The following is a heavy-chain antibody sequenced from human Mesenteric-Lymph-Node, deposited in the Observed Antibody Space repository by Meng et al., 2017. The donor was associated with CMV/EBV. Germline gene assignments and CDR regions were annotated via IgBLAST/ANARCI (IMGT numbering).Heavy chain of an antibody. Sequence: SETLSLTCTVSDGSITNYYWSWIRQFPGKGLEWIGYVSYTGTNHNPSLKSRVSVSMDTSKNQFSLKLSSVTAADTAVYYCARAPYCTTTSCYFDYWGQGTLVTVSS. J-gene: IGHJ4*02. CDR3: ARAPYCTTTSCYFDY. D-gene: IGHD2-2*01. V-gene: IGHV4-59*08. CDR2: VSYTGT. CDR1: DGSITNYY.